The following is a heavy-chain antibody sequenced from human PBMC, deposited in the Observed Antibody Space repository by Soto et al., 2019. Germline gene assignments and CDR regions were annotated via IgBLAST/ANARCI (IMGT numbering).Heavy chain of an antibody. CDR2: IYWNDDR. CDR3: IYRRASWDYHGLDV. V-gene: IGHV2-5*01. D-gene: IGHD2-21*01. J-gene: IGHJ6*02. Sequence: SGPTLVNPTQTLTLTCTFSGFSLTTGGVGVGWIRQPPGRSLEWLAVIYWNDDRRRSPSLENRLTITKDASKNQVVLTMTNMDPVDTATYYCIYRRASWDYHGLDVWGQGTPVTVSS. CDR1: GFSLTTGGVG.